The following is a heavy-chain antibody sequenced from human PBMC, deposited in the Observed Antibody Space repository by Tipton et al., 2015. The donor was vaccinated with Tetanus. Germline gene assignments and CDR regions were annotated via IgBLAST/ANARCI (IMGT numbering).Heavy chain of an antibody. CDR1: GIDFNRYG. CDR3: ARRSLTNYGLDV. J-gene: IGHJ6*02. CDR2: TWYDGRNI. V-gene: IGHV3-33*03. Sequence: SLRLSCAASGIDFNRYGMHWVRQAPGKGLEWLAVTWYDGRNIYVADSVKGRFTISRDSAKNTLYLQMSSLRPEDTSIYYCARRSLTNYGLDVWGQGTTVTVSS. D-gene: IGHD1/OR15-1a*01.